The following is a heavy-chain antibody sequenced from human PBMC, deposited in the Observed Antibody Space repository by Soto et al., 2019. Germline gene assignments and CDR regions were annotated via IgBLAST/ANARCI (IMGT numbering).Heavy chain of an antibody. CDR1: GGSFSGYY. CDR2: INHSGST. Sequence: SETLSLTCAVYGGSFSGYYWSWIRQPPGKGLEWIGEINHSGSTNYNPSLKSRVTISVDTSKNQFSLKLSSVAAADTAVYYCAAVLGDYYYYYMDVWGKGTTVTVSS. V-gene: IGHV4-34*01. CDR3: AAVLGDYYYYYMDV. J-gene: IGHJ6*03.